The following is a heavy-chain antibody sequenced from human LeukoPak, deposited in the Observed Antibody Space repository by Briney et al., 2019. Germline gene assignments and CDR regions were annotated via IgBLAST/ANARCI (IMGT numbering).Heavy chain of an antibody. CDR2: MNPNSGNT. V-gene: IGHV1-8*02. D-gene: IGHD7-27*01. J-gene: IGHJ3*02. Sequence: ASVKVSCKASGGTFSSYAISWVRQATGQGLEWMGWMNPNSGNTGYAQKFQGRVTMTRNTSISTAYMELSSLRSEDTAVYYCARGWGPDAFDIWGQGTMVTVSS. CDR1: GGTFSSYA. CDR3: ARGWGPDAFDI.